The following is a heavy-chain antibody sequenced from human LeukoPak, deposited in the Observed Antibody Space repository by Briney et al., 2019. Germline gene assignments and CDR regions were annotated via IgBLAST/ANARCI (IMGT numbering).Heavy chain of an antibody. D-gene: IGHD6-6*01. CDR1: GFTFSSYS. CDR3: ARLLWGSSIDY. Sequence: GGSLRLSCAASGFTFSSYSMNWVRQAPGKGLEWVSYISSSSSTIYYADSVKGRFTISRDNARNSLYLQMNNLRVEDTAVYYCARLLWGSSIDYWGQGTLVTVSS. J-gene: IGHJ4*02. CDR2: ISSSSSTI. V-gene: IGHV3-48*04.